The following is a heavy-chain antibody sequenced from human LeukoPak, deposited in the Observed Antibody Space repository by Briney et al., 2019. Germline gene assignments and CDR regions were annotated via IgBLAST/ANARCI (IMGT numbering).Heavy chain of an antibody. V-gene: IGHV3-74*01. J-gene: IGHJ4*02. CDR3: ARDDSGDYAGIDY. CDR1: GFTLRSYW. Sequence: PGGSLRLSCAASGFTLRSYWMHWVRQAPGKGLEWVSHIKSDGSSRNYADSVKGRFAISRDDAKNTLYLQMRSLRAEDTAVYYCARDDSGDYAGIDYWGQGGLVTVSS. D-gene: IGHD4-17*01. CDR2: IKSDGSSR.